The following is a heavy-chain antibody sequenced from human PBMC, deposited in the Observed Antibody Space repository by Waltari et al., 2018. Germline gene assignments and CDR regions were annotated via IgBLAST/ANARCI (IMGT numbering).Heavy chain of an antibody. CDR1: GFTVYTTH. CDR2: ISPASST. Sequence: DVQLVESGGGLVHPGGSLRLSCAASGFTVYTTHMSWVRQAPGKGLEWVSIISPASSTYNADSVVGRFTISRDVSQNTLHLQMNNLRPEDTAVYYCSRARDEDTAMVFFDHWGQGTLVSVSS. V-gene: IGHV3-66*02. CDR3: SRARDEDTAMVFFDH. D-gene: IGHD5-18*01. J-gene: IGHJ4*02.